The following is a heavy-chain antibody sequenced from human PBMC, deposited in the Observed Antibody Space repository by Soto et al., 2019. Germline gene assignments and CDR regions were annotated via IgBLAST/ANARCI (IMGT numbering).Heavy chain of an antibody. CDR3: AKDRKSGSRWYWDY. V-gene: IGHV3-23*01. Sequence: GVSLRLSCAASGFTFSTYAMSWVRQPPGKGLEWVSAISGSGGSTYYADSVKGRFTISRDNSKNTLYLQMNSLRAEDTAVYYCAKDRKSGSRWYWDYWCQGTRVTVSS. J-gene: IGHJ4*02. CDR2: ISGSGGST. CDR1: GFTFSTYA. D-gene: IGHD6-19*01.